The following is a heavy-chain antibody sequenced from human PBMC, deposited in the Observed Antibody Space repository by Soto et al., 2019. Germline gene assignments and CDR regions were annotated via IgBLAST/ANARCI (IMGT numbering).Heavy chain of an antibody. CDR3: ARGDLLTGHGH. J-gene: IGHJ4*02. CDR1: GFTFSDYY. D-gene: IGHD3-9*01. Sequence: QVQLVESGGGLVKPGGSLRLSCAASGFTFSDYYMSWIRQAPGKGLEWVSYISSSSSYTKYADSVKGRFTISRDNAKKSLYLQINSLRVEDTAVYYCARGDLLTGHGHWGQGTLVTVSS. CDR2: ISSSSSYT. V-gene: IGHV3-11*05.